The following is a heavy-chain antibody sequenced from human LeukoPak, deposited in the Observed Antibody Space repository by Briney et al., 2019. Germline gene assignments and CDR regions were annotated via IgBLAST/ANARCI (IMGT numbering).Heavy chain of an antibody. CDR2: INPNSGGT. Sequence: ASVKVSCKASGYTFTGYYMHWVRQAPGQGLEWMGWINPNSGGTNYAQKFQGRVTMTRDTSISTAYMELSRLRSDDTAVYYCARSSAAHPSDYYYYYMGVWGKGTTVTVSS. D-gene: IGHD2-2*01. CDR1: GYTFTGYY. J-gene: IGHJ6*03. V-gene: IGHV1-2*02. CDR3: ARSSAAHPSDYYYYYMGV.